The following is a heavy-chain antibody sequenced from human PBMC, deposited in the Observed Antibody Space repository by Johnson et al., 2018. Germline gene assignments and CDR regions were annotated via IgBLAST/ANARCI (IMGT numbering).Heavy chain of an antibody. J-gene: IGHJ6*02. V-gene: IGHV5-51*01. D-gene: IGHD2-15*01. CDR2: VHPIDSDI. CDR3: ASHYCSGERCYSPYYTYGMDV. CDR1: GYNFANYW. Sequence: VQLVESGAEAKKPGESLRISCKASGYNFANYWIGWVRQVPGKGLEWMGIVHPIDSDIRYSPSFQGQVTISADKSIRTAYLQWRSLKASDTAIYYCASHYCSGERCYSPYYTYGMDVWGQGTMVTVSS.